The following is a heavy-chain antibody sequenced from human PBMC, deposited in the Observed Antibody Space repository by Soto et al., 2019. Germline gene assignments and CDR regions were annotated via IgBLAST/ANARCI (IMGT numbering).Heavy chain of an antibody. CDR2: ISYDGSNK. J-gene: IGHJ4*02. CDR1: GFTFSSYG. CDR3: AKGGIAVAGTEFDY. D-gene: IGHD6-19*01. V-gene: IGHV3-30*18. Sequence: QVQLVESGGGVVQPGRSLRLSCAASGFTFSSYGMHWVRQAPGKGLEWVAVISYDGSNKYYADSVKGRFTISRDNSKNTVYLQMNRLRAEDTAVYYCAKGGIAVAGTEFDYWGQGTLVTVSS.